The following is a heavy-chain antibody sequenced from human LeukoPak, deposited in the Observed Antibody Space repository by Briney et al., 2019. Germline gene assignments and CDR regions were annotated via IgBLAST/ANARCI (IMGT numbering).Heavy chain of an antibody. D-gene: IGHD2-21*02. J-gene: IGHJ4*02. Sequence: GGSLRLSCAASGFTVSSNYMSWVRQAPGKGLEWVSVIYSGGSTYNADSVKGRFTISRDNSKNTLYLQMNSLRAEDTAVYYCARDRGGDYYFDYWGQGTLVTVSS. CDR3: ARDRGGDYYFDY. V-gene: IGHV3-53*01. CDR2: IYSGGST. CDR1: GFTVSSNY.